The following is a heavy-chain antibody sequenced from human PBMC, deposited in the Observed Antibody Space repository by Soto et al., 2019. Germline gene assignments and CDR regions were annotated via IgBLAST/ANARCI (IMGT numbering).Heavy chain of an antibody. J-gene: IGHJ4*02. V-gene: IGHV3-64D*06. Sequence: PGGSLRLSCSGSGFTFSTYAMHWVRQAPGRGLEYVSGITSNGVSSYYADSAKGRFTISRDNSENTLFLQMSSLRTEDTAVYYCVKDFATRGSVWGQGTLVTVSS. CDR1: GFTFSTYA. CDR3: VKDFATRGSV. D-gene: IGHD3-10*01. CDR2: ITSNGVSS.